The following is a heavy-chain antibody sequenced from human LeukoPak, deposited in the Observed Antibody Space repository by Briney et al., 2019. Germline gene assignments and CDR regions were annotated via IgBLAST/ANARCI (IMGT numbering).Heavy chain of an antibody. CDR1: NASISGRNW. V-gene: IGHV4-4*02. CDR2: VSHSGST. J-gene: IGHJ4*02. Sequence: SETLSLTCAVSNASISGRNWWNWVRQPPGKGLEWIGEVSHSGSTNYNPSLKSRVTISVDKSKNQFSLTLSSVTAADTAVYYCARVGSGRYNYGYSLVYWGQGTLVTVSS. D-gene: IGHD5-18*01. CDR3: ARVGSGRYNYGYSLVY.